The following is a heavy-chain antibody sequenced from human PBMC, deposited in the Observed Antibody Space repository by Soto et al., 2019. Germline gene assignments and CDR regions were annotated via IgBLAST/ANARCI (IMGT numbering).Heavy chain of an antibody. CDR1: GGSTSSGGYS. CDR3: ARSLDSSGYWNWFDP. V-gene: IGHV4-30-2*01. D-gene: IGHD3-22*01. J-gene: IGHJ5*02. CDR2: IYHSGST. Sequence: SETLSLTCAVSGGSTSSGGYSWSWIRQPPGKGLEWIGYIYHSGSTYYNPSLKSRVTISVDRSKNQFSLKLSSVTAADTAVYYCARSLDSSGYWNWFDPWGQGTRVTVSS.